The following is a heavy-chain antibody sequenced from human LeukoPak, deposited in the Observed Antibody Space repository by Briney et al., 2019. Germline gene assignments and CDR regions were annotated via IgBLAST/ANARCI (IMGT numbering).Heavy chain of an antibody. D-gene: IGHD2-15*01. CDR3: ASTDCSGGSCYSGRFDY. Sequence: ASVKVSCKASGGTFSSYAISWVRQATGQGLEWMGWMNPNSGNTGYAQKFQGRVTMTRNTSISTAYMELSSLRSEDTAVYYCASTDCSGGSCYSGRFDYWGQGTLVTVSS. V-gene: IGHV1-8*02. CDR2: MNPNSGNT. J-gene: IGHJ4*02. CDR1: GGTFSSYA.